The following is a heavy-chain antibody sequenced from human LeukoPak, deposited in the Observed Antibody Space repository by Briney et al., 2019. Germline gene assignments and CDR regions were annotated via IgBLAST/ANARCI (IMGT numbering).Heavy chain of an antibody. V-gene: IGHV3-64D*09. CDR3: VKGQEVVYAPTFDY. D-gene: IGHD2-8*02. Sequence: GGSLRLSCSASGFTFSSFAMHWVRQAPGKRLEYVSAIGTNGISTYYADSVEGRFTISRDHSKNTLYLQMSSLRAEDTAVYYCVKGQEVVYAPTFDYWGQGTLVTVSS. CDR1: GFTFSSFA. J-gene: IGHJ4*02. CDR2: IGTNGIST.